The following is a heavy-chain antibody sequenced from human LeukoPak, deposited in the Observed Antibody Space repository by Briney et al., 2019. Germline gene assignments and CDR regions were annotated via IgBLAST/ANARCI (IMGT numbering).Heavy chain of an antibody. CDR1: GFTVSSNY. CDR3: ASRSVNVDTAVVMIEPPDY. CDR2: IYSGGST. Sequence: GGSLRLSCAASGFTVSSNYMSWVRQAPGKGLEWVSVIYSGGSTYYADSVKGRFTISRDNSKNTLYLQMNSLRAEDTAVYYCASRSVNVDTAVVMIEPPDYWGQGTLVTVSS. D-gene: IGHD5-18*01. J-gene: IGHJ4*02. V-gene: IGHV3-66*01.